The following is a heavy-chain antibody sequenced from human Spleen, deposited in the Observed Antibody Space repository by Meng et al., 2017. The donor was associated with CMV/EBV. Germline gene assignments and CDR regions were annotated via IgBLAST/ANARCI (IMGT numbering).Heavy chain of an antibody. Sequence: GESLKISCAASGFTFSTFTRYAMSWVRQAPGKGLEWVSTMSATTGGTTYYADSVKGRFTISRYSPKNTLYLQMNSLRVEDTAVYYCAKPPTMIVDPHTFDIWGQGTMVTVSS. J-gene: IGHJ3*02. CDR2: MSATTGGTT. CDR3: AKPPTMIVDPHTFDI. V-gene: IGHV3-23*01. CDR1: GFTFSTFTRYA. D-gene: IGHD3-22*01.